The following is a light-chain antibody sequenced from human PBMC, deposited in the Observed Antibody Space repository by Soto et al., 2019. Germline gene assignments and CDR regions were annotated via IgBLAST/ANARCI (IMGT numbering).Light chain of an antibody. CDR1: SSNIGSNV. Sequence: QSVLTQPPSASGTPGQRVTISCSGSSSNIGSNVVNWFQQLPGTAPKLRIYSNNQRPSGVTDRFSGSKSGTSASLAISGLQSEDEADYYCATWDDRLNGYVFGTGTKVTVL. V-gene: IGLV1-44*01. CDR2: SNN. CDR3: ATWDDRLNGYV. J-gene: IGLJ1*01.